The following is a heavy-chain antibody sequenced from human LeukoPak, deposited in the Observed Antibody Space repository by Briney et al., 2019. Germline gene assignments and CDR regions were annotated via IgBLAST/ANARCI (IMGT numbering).Heavy chain of an antibody. V-gene: IGHV4-59*01. D-gene: IGHD2-2*01. Sequence: PSETLSLTCTVSGGSLSSYYWSWLRQPPAKGPEANGYAHYSGSTNYNPSLKSRVTISVDTSKNQSSLKLSSVTAADTAVYYCARSRCSSTSCYSYGMDVWGQGTTVTVSS. J-gene: IGHJ6*02. CDR2: AHYSGST. CDR3: ARSRCSSTSCYSYGMDV. CDR1: GGSLSSYY.